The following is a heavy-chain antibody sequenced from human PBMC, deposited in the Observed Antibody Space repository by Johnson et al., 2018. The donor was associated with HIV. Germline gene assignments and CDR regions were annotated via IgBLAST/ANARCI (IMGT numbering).Heavy chain of an antibody. CDR2: ISYDGSNK. V-gene: IGHV3-30*04. D-gene: IGHD6-6*01. CDR1: GLTFSSYA. Sequence: QVQLVESGGGVVQPGGSLRLSCAASGLTFSSYAMHWVRQAPGKGLEWVAVISYDGSNKYYADSVKGRFTISRDNSKNTLYLQMNSLRAEDTAVYYCARDKGIAARPDAFDIWGQGTMVTVSS. CDR3: ARDKGIAARPDAFDI. J-gene: IGHJ3*02.